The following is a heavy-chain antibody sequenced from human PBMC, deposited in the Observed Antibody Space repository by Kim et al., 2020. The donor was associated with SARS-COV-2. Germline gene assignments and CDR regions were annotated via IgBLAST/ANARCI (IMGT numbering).Heavy chain of an antibody. V-gene: IGHV1-69*01. D-gene: IGHD3-3*01. Sequence: AQRFQGRVTITADESTSTAYMELSSLRSEDTAVYYCARHMTPTIFGVVITWGQGTLVTVSS. J-gene: IGHJ4*02. CDR3: ARHMTPTIFGVVIT.